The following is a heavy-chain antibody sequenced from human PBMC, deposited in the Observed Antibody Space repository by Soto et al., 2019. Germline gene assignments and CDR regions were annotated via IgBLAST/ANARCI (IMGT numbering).Heavy chain of an antibody. Sequence: QVQLVESGGGLVQPGRSLSLSCVASGFTFSTYALHWVRQAPGKGLEWVALISSDGSITFYADSVRGRFTISRDNSKNTLYRQMNSLRPEDTAVYYCAIAYGAYPTTRVVDCWGQGTLVTVSS. CDR2: ISSDGSIT. D-gene: IGHD4-17*01. CDR1: GFTFSTYA. V-gene: IGHV3-30-3*01. J-gene: IGHJ4*02. CDR3: AIAYGAYPTTRVVDC.